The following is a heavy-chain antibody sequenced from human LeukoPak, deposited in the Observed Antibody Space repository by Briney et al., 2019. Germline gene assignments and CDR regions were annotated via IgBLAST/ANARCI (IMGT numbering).Heavy chain of an antibody. J-gene: IGHJ4*02. CDR1: GLAFSAYK. Sequence: GGSLRLSCAASGLAFSAYKMHWVRQAPRKGLVWASRISTDGYTTDYADFVQGRFTASRDNTKNTWSLEMNSLRAEDTAVYYCVVGGSPGYWGQGTLVTVSS. CDR3: VVGGSPGY. CDR2: ISTDGYTT. D-gene: IGHD2-15*01. V-gene: IGHV3-74*01.